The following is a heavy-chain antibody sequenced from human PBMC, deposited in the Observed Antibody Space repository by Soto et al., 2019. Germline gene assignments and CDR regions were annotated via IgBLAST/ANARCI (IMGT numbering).Heavy chain of an antibody. V-gene: IGHV1-2*04. CDR2: INPNSGGT. CDR1: GYTFTGYY. Sequence: ASVKVSCKASGYTFTGYYMHWVRQAPGQGLEWMGWINPNSGGTNYAQKFQGWVTMTRXTXXSXXXVXLXXLRXDXTAGYYCARDPGVTASYYFDYWGQGTLVTVSS. CDR3: ARDPGVTASYYFDY. D-gene: IGHD2-21*02. J-gene: IGHJ4*02.